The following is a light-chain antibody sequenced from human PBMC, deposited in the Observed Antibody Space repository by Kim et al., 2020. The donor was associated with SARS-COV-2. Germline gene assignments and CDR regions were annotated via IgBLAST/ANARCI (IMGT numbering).Light chain of an antibody. Sequence: QSVLTQPPSVSGAPGQRVTISCTGSSSNIGAGYDVQWYQQFPGTAPKLLIYGNANRPSGVPDRFSGSNSGTSASLAITGLQAEDEAGYYCQSYDSSLSGYDFGTGTKVTVL. CDR3: QSYDSSLSGYD. CDR2: GNA. CDR1: SSNIGAGYD. V-gene: IGLV1-40*01. J-gene: IGLJ1*01.